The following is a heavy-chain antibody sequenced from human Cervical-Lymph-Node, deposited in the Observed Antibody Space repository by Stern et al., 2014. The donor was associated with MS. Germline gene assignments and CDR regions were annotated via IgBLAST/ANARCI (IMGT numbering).Heavy chain of an antibody. CDR1: RGNFTTYA. CDR3: TVTSATSEIDF. D-gene: IGHD1-14*01. CDR2: IIPFSGAA. J-gene: IGHJ4*02. V-gene: IGHV1-69*01. Sequence: VQLVESGDEMRKPGSSVRVSCKTSRGNFTTYAVSWVRQAPGQGLEWMGGIIPFSGAADYTQKFKGRVTITADESTSTVYMELRSLRSEDTAVFFCTVTSATSEIDFWGQGTLVVVSS.